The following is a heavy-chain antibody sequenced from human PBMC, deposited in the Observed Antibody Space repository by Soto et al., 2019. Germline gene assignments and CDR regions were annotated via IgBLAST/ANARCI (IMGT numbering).Heavy chain of an antibody. CDR3: ARAYRSSSIRGGKQLDH. V-gene: IGHV1-18*01. D-gene: IGHD6-13*01. Sequence: GASVKVSCKASGYTFTSYGISWVRQAPGQGLEWMGWISAYNGNTNYAQKLQGRVTMTTDTSTSTAYMELRSVRSDDTAVYYCARAYRSSSIRGGKQLDHWGQGTLVTVSS. CDR2: ISAYNGNT. J-gene: IGHJ4*02. CDR1: GYTFTSYG.